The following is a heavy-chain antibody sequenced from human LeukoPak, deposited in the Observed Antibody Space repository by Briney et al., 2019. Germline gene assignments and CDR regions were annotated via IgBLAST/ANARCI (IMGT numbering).Heavy chain of an antibody. D-gene: IGHD2-2*01. Sequence: ASVKVSCKASGYTFTSYAMNWARQAPGQGLEWMGWINTNTGNPTYAQGFTGRFVFSLDTSVSTAYLQISSLKAEDTAVYYCARDGLRSCTSSSCYPGEDAFDIWGQGTMVTVSS. CDR3: ARDGLRSCTSSSCYPGEDAFDI. CDR2: INTNTGNP. V-gene: IGHV7-4-1*02. J-gene: IGHJ3*02. CDR1: GYTFTSYA.